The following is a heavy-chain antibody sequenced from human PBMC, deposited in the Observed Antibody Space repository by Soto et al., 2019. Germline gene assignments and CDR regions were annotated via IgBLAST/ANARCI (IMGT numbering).Heavy chain of an antibody. V-gene: IGHV1-46*01. CDR1: GYTFTHYY. CDR3: ATSVNSAMAFDY. D-gene: IGHD5-18*01. CDR2: INPNGGIT. J-gene: IGHJ4*02. Sequence: ASVKVSCKASGYTFTHYYIHWVLQAPGQGLEWMGIINPNGGITTYAQKFRAGFSMTRDTSTSTVYLELSSLRSEDSAVYYCATSVNSAMAFDYWGQGTLVTV.